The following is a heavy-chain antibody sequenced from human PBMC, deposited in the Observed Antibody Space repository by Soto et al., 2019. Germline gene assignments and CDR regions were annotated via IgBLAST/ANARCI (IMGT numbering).Heavy chain of an antibody. J-gene: IGHJ4*02. CDR3: ARGAAAGKRWTFDY. V-gene: IGHV4-59*01. Sequence: QVQLQESGPGLVKSSETLSLTCTVSGGSITSDYWSWIRQPPGKGLEWIGYIYYTGRTNYNPSLESRVTISVDTSKNQFLLRLTSVTAADTALYYCARGAAAGKRWTFDYWGQGTLVTVSS. D-gene: IGHD6-13*01. CDR1: GGSITSDY. CDR2: IYYTGRT.